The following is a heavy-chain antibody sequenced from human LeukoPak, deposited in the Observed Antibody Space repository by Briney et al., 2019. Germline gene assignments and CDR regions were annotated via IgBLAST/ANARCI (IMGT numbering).Heavy chain of an antibody. J-gene: IGHJ3*02. CDR2: INWSGGST. CDR1: GFTFDDYG. CDR3: ARSPLLCSSTSCYTGAFDI. D-gene: IGHD2-2*02. V-gene: IGHV3-20*04. Sequence: PGGSLRLSCAASGFTFDDYGMSWVRQAPGKGLEWVSGINWSGGSTGYADSVKGRFTISRDNAKNSLYLQMNSLRAEDTALYYCARSPLLCSSTSCYTGAFDIWGQGTMVTVSS.